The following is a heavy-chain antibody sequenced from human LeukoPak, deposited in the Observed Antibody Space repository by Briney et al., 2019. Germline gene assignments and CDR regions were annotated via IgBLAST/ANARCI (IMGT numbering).Heavy chain of an antibody. V-gene: IGHV4-34*01. Sequence: SETLSLTCAVYGGSFSGYYWGWIRQPPGKGLEWIGSIYYSGSTYYNPSLKSRVTISVDTSKNQFSLKLSSVTAADTAVYYCARALGCSSTSCYVVSRGHFDYWGQGTLVTVSS. D-gene: IGHD2-2*01. J-gene: IGHJ4*02. CDR1: GGSFSGYY. CDR3: ARALGCSSTSCYVVSRGHFDY. CDR2: IYYSGST.